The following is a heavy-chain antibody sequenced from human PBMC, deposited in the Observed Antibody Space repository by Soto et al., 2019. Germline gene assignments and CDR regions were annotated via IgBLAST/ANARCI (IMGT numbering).Heavy chain of an antibody. CDR3: AKTWAVVAVDVYPRWFYI. CDR2: LSASGATA. J-gene: IGHJ5*02. V-gene: IGHV3-23*01. CDR1: GFSLRSTA. Sequence: EVQLLESGGGLVQPGVSLRLSCATSGFSLRSTAMSWVRRAPGKGLEWVSTLSASGATALFADFAKGRFTISGDTSKHTLLLDLGNLKVDDTATYYCAKTWAVVAVDVYPRWFYIWGQGTLVTVAS. D-gene: IGHD2-21*01.